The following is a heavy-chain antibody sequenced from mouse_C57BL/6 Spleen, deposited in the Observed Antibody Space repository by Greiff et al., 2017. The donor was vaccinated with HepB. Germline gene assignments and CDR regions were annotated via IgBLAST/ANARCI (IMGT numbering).Heavy chain of an antibody. CDR1: GFNIKDYY. CDR3: ARGEYGSSYDY. V-gene: IGHV14-1*01. Sequence: VQLQQSGAELVRPGASVKLSCTASGFNIKDYYMHWVKQRPEQGLEWIGRIDPEDGDTEYAPKFQGKATMTADTSSNTAYLQLSSLTSEDSAVYYCARGEYGSSYDYWGQGTTLTVSS. D-gene: IGHD1-1*01. CDR2: IDPEDGDT. J-gene: IGHJ2*01.